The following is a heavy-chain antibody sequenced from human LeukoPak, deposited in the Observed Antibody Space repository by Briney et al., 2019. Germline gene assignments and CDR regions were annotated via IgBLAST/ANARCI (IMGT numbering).Heavy chain of an antibody. D-gene: IGHD2-21*02. CDR2: ICSSRGDK. J-gene: IGHJ4*02. Sequence: GGSLRLSCAASGFTFSSYSMNWVRQAPGKGLEWVADICSSRGDKYYADSVKGRFTISRDIAKNTLSLQMNSLRAEDTAVYYCAKVRGIKVARTARIVDYWGQGTLVTVSS. CDR1: GFTFSSYS. CDR3: AKVRGIKVARTARIVDY. V-gene: IGHV3-33*06.